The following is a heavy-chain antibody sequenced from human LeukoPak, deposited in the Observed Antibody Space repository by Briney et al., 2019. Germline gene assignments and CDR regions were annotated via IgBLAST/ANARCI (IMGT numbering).Heavy chain of an antibody. CDR1: GFTFSSYA. D-gene: IGHD3-9*01. CDR2: ISGSGGST. V-gene: IGHV3-23*01. CDR3: ANLPLTGYYGFDS. J-gene: IGHJ4*02. Sequence: GGSLRLSCAASGFTFSSYAMSWVRQAPGKGLEWVSAISGSGGSTYYADSVKGRFTTSRDNSKNTLYLQMNSLRAEDTAVYYCANLPLTGYYGFDSWGQGALITVSS.